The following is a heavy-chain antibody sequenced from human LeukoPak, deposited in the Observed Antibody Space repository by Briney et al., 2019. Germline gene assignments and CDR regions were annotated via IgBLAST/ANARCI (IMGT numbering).Heavy chain of an antibody. CDR1: GYTFTSYG. CDR2: ISAYNGNT. Sequence: ASVKVSCKASGYTFTSYGISWVRQAPGQGLEWMGWISAYNGNTNYAQKLQGRVTMTTDTSTSTAYMELRSLRSDDTAVYYCARDQPEDIVVVPAASDYWGQGTLVTVSS. J-gene: IGHJ4*02. D-gene: IGHD2-2*01. V-gene: IGHV1-18*01. CDR3: ARDQPEDIVVVPAASDY.